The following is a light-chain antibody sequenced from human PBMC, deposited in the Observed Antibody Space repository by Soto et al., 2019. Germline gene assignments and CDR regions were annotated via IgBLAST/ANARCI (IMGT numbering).Light chain of an antibody. CDR1: QSVLYSSNNKNY. Sequence: DIVLTQSPDSLAVSLGERATINCKSSQSVLYSSNNKNYLAWYQQKPGQPPKLLIYWASTRESGVPDRFSGSGSGTDFTLTISSLQAEDVAVYYCQQHYSPWTFGQGTKVELK. J-gene: IGKJ1*01. CDR2: WAS. V-gene: IGKV4-1*01. CDR3: QQHYSPWT.